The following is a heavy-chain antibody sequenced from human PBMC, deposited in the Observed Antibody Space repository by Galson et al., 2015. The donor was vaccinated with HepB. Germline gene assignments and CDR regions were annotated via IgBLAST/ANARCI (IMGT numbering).Heavy chain of an antibody. D-gene: IGHD1-26*01. V-gene: IGHV3-53*01. CDR1: GFTVSSNY. CDR3: AREAWDHSGSYLMNDY. Sequence: SLRLSCAASGFTVSSNYMSWVRQAPGKGLEWVSVIYSGGSTYYADSVKGRFTISRDNSKNTLYLQMNSLRAEDTAVYYCAREAWDHSGSYLMNDYWGQGTLVTVSS. CDR2: IYSGGST. J-gene: IGHJ4*02.